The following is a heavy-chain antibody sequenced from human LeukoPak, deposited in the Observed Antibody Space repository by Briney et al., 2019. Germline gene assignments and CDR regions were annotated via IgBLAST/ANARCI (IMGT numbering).Heavy chain of an antibody. Sequence: SETLSLTCTVSGGPISNYYWSWIRQPPGKGLEWIGYIYYCGSTNHNPSLKSRVTRSVYTCKNQFSLKLSSVSAADTAVYYCARRVAAGPYWYFDLWGRGTLVTVSS. CDR3: ARRVAAGPYWYFDL. CDR1: GGPISNYY. CDR2: IYYCGST. D-gene: IGHD6-13*01. V-gene: IGHV4-59*08. J-gene: IGHJ2*01.